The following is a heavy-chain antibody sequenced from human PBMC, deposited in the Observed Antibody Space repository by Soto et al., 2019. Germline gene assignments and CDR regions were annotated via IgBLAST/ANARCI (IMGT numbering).Heavy chain of an antibody. CDR3: ARAGGGDYGDYGLG. CDR2: IIPILGIA. D-gene: IGHD4-17*01. V-gene: IGHV1-69*02. J-gene: IGHJ4*02. CDR1: GGTFSSYT. Sequence: QVQLVQSGAEVKKPGSSVKVSCKASGGTFSSYTISWVRQAPGQGLEWMGRIIPILGIANYAQKFQGRVTITADKSTSTAYRGLSSLRSEDTAVYYCARAGGGDYGDYGLGWGQGTLVTVSS.